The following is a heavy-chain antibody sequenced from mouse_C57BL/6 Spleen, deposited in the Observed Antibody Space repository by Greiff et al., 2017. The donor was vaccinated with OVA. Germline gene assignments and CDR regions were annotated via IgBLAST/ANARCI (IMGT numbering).Heavy chain of an antibody. CDR2: IDPETGGT. CDR3: TRGGHYEYDRGFAD. Sequence: QVQLQQSGAELVRPGASVTLSCKASGYTFTDYEMHWVKQTPVHGLEWIGAIDPETGGTAYNQKFKGKAILTADKSSSTAYMELRSLTSEDSAVYYCTRGGHYEYDRGFADWGQGTLVTVSA. CDR1: GYTFTDYE. D-gene: IGHD2-4*01. V-gene: IGHV1-15*01. J-gene: IGHJ3*01.